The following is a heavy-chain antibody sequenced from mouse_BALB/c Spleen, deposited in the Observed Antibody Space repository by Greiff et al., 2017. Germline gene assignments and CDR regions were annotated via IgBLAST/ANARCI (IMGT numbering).Heavy chain of an antibody. V-gene: IGHV14-3*02. J-gene: IGHJ2*01. CDR2: IDPANGNT. CDR3: ARWSPPNYFDY. CDR1: GFNIKDTY. Sequence: EVQLQQSGAELVKPGASVKLSCTASGFNIKDTYMHWVKQRPEQGLEWIGRIDPANGNTKYDPKFQGKATITADTSSNTAYLQLSSLTSEDTAVYYGARWSPPNYFDYWGQGTTLTVSS.